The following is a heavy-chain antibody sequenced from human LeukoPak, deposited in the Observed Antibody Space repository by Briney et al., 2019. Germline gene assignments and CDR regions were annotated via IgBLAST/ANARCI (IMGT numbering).Heavy chain of an antibody. V-gene: IGHV3-21*01. Sequence: GGSLRLSCAAPGSTFSSYGMNWVRQAPGKGLEWVSSISSSGTYIYFADSVKGRFTISRDNAKNSLYLQMNSLRAEDTALYYCAREQSYSEEIVVVNPPFDYWGQGTLVTVSS. J-gene: IGHJ4*02. CDR1: GSTFSSYG. D-gene: IGHD2-21*01. CDR2: ISSSGTYI. CDR3: AREQSYSEEIVVVNPPFDY.